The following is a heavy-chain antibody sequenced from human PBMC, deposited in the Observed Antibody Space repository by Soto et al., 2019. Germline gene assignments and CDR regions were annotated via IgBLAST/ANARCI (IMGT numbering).Heavy chain of an antibody. CDR2: ISYDGSNK. CDR3: ARSPLSYDNMNWFDP. J-gene: IGHJ5*02. Sequence: GGSLRLSCAASGFTFSSYAMHWVRQAPGKGLEWVAVISYDGSNKYYADSVKGRFTISRDNSKNTLYLQMNSLRAEDTAVYYCARSPLSYDNMNWFDPWGQGTLVTVSS. V-gene: IGHV3-30-3*01. CDR1: GFTFSSYA. D-gene: IGHD3-9*01.